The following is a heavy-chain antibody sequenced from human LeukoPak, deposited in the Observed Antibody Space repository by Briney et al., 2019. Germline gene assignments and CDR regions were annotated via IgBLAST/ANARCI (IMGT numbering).Heavy chain of an antibody. CDR1: GGSISSGGYS. D-gene: IGHD6-13*01. V-gene: IGHV4-30-2*01. Sequence: SQTLSLTCAVSGGSISSGGYSWSWIRQPPGKGLEWIGYIYHSGSTYYNPSLKSRVTISVDRSKNQFSLKLSSVTAADTAAYYCAREIAAAVGNAFDIWGQGTMVTVSS. CDR3: AREIAAAVGNAFDI. CDR2: IYHSGST. J-gene: IGHJ3*02.